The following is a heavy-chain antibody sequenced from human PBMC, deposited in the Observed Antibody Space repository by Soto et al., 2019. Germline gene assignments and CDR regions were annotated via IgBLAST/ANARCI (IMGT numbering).Heavy chain of an antibody. CDR3: AEDRDVVSDHFEY. Sequence: QVQLVESGGGVVQPGRSLRLSCAASGFTFSSHGMHWVRQVPGQGLDWVAVISYDGDNKYHADSVKGRFTISRDNSKNTLFLQMNGLRTAETAVYYCAEDRDVVSDHFEYWGRGTLVTVSS. J-gene: IGHJ4*02. CDR2: ISYDGDNK. V-gene: IGHV3-30*18. D-gene: IGHD2-15*01. CDR1: GFTFSSHG.